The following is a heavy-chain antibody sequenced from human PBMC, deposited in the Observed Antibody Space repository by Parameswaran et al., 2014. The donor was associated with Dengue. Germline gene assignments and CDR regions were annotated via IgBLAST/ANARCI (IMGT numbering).Heavy chain of an antibody. CDR2: ISGSGGST. V-gene: IGHV3-23*01. CDR3: AKAGYSSSSPYYYGMDV. D-gene: IGHD6-6*01. J-gene: IGHJ6*02. Sequence: RWIRQPPGKGLEWVSAISGSGGSTYYADSVKGRFTISRDNSKNTLYLQMSSLRAEDTAVYYCAKAGYSSSSPYYYGMDVWGQGTTVTVSS.